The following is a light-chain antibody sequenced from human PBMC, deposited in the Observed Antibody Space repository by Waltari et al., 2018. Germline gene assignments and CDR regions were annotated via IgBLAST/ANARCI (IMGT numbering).Light chain of an antibody. J-gene: IGKJ3*01. CDR3: QQYNSYHIFT. CDR1: QNINSW. Sequence: DIQMTQSPSTLSASVGNRVTITCRASQNINSWLAWYQQKTGKAPKLLIYKASSLETGVPSRFSGSESGTEFTLTINSLQPDDFATYYCQQYNSYHIFTFGPGTKVEI. CDR2: KAS. V-gene: IGKV1-5*03.